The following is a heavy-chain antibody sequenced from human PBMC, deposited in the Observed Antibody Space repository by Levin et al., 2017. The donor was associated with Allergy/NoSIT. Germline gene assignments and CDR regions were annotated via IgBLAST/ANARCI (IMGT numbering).Heavy chain of an antibody. V-gene: IGHV3-20*04. CDR1: GFTFDDYG. CDR2: INWNGGST. Sequence: GASVKVSCAASGFTFDDYGMSWVRQAPGKGLEWVSGINWNGGSTGYADSVKGRFTISRDNAKNSLYLQMNSLRAEDTALYYCARWREEQWLDLFDYWGQGTLVTVSS. CDR3: ARWREEQWLDLFDY. J-gene: IGHJ4*02. D-gene: IGHD6-19*01.